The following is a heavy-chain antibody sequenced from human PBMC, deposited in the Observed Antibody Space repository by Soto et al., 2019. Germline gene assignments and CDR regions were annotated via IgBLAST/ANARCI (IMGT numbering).Heavy chain of an antibody. CDR3: AVDTYYYDSSGYYVFDY. V-gene: IGHV1-69*13. J-gene: IGHJ4*02. CDR2: IIPIFGTA. Sequence: SVKVSCKASGGTFSSYAISWVRQAPGQGLEWMGGIIPIFGTANYAQKFQGRVTITADESTSTAYMELSSLRSEDTAVYYCAVDTYYYDSSGYYVFDYWGQGTLVTVSS. D-gene: IGHD3-22*01. CDR1: GGTFSSYA.